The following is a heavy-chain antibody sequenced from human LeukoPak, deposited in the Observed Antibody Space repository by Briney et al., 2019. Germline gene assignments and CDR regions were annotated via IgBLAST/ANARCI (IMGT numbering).Heavy chain of an antibody. CDR3: ARERGEDYSSGWYKTNFFDN. V-gene: IGHV4-4*02. D-gene: IGHD6-19*01. Sequence: KPSGTLSLTCAVSGGSISSSNWWSWVRQPPGKGLEWIGEIYHSGSTNYNPSLKSRVTISVDRSKNQFSLKLSSVTAADTAVYYCARERGEDYSSGWYKTNFFDNWGQGTRVTVSS. CDR2: IYHSGST. J-gene: IGHJ4*02. CDR1: GGSISSSNW.